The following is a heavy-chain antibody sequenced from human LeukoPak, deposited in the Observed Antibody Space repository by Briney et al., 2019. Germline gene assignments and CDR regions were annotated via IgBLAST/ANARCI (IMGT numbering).Heavy chain of an antibody. CDR2: IWYDGSRT. V-gene: IGHV3-33*01. Sequence: PGRSLRLSCAASGFTFSSYGMHWVRQAPGRGLEWVAIIWYDGSRTYYADSVKGRFTISRDSSKNTLYLQMNSLRAGDTAVYYCARLGSSWSIDYWGQGTLVPVSS. D-gene: IGHD6-13*01. CDR1: GFTFSSYG. J-gene: IGHJ4*02. CDR3: ARLGSSWSIDY.